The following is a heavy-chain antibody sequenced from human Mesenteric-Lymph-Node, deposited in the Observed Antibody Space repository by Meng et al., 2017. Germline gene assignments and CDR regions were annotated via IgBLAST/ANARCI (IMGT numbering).Heavy chain of an antibody. J-gene: IGHJ3*01. CDR2: IKSKTDGGTT. CDR3: TLAQIFDSHSGWHDAFNF. CDR1: GFTFSNAW. V-gene: IGHV3-15*01. Sequence: GGSLRLSCAASGFTFSNAWMSWVRQAPGKGLEWVGRIKSKTDGGTTGYAAPVKGRFTISRDDSKNTLYLQMNSLKTEDTAVYYCTLAQIFDSHSGWHDAFNFWGQGTMVTVSS. D-gene: IGHD6-19*01.